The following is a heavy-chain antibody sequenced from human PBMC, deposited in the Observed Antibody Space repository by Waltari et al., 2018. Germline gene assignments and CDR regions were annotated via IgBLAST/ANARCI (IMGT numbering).Heavy chain of an antibody. J-gene: IGHJ6*02. V-gene: IGHV4-34*01. Sequence: QVQLQQWGAGLLKPSETLSLTCAVYGGSFSGYYWSWIRQPPGKGLEWIGEINHSGSTNYNPSLKSRVTISVDTSKNQFSLKLSAVTAADTAVYYCARGGRGVIITFNYYGMDVWGQGTTVIVSS. CDR3: ARGGRGVIITFNYYGMDV. CDR2: INHSGST. D-gene: IGHD3-10*01. CDR1: GGSFSGYY.